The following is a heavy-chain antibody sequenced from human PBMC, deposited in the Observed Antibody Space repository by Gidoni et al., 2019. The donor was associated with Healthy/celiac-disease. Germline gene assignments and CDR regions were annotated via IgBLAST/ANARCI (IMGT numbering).Heavy chain of an antibody. CDR1: GGSLSSSSYY. V-gene: IGHV4-39*07. J-gene: IGHJ4*02. CDR3: ARGDYYDSSGFVDY. D-gene: IGHD3-22*01. Sequence: QLQLQESGPGLVKPSETLSLTCTVSGGSLSSSSYYWGWIRQPPGKGREWIGSIYYSGSTYYNPSLKRRVTISVDTSKNQFSLKLSSVTAADTAVYYCARGDYYDSSGFVDYWGQGTLVTVSS. CDR2: IYYSGST.